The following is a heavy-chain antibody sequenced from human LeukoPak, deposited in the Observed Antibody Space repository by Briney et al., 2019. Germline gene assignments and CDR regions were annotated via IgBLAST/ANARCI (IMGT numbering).Heavy chain of an antibody. Sequence: ASVKVSFKASGYTFTSYDINWVRQATGQGLEWMGWMNPNSGNTGYAQKFQGRVTMTRNTSISTTYMELSSLRSEDTAVYYCARVVVVAATNWFDPWGQGTLVTVSS. CDR3: ARVVVVAATNWFDP. J-gene: IGHJ5*02. CDR1: GYTFTSYD. CDR2: MNPNSGNT. V-gene: IGHV1-8*01. D-gene: IGHD2-15*01.